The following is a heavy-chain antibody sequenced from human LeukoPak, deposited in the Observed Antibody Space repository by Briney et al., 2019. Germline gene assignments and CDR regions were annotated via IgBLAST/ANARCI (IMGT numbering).Heavy chain of an antibody. CDR3: AREYSSSSGRAFDI. Sequence: GGSLRLSCAASGFTFSSYSMNWVRQAPGKGLEWVSSISSSSSYIYYADSVKGRFTISRDNAKNSLYLQMNSLRADDTAVYYCAREYSSSSGRAFDIWGQGTMVTVSS. D-gene: IGHD6-6*01. V-gene: IGHV3-21*01. J-gene: IGHJ3*02. CDR2: ISSSSSYI. CDR1: GFTFSSYS.